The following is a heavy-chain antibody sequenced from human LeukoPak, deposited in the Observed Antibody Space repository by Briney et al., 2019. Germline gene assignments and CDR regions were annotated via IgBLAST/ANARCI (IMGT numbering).Heavy chain of an antibody. CDR1: GFSFRGHW. J-gene: IGHJ3*02. D-gene: IGHD5-24*01. CDR3: ATISAQTFDI. CDR2: IKPDGSDK. V-gene: IGHV3-7*01. Sequence: GGSLRLSCVGSGFSFRGHWVNWVRQSPGKGLEWVANIKPDGSDKYYVDSARGRFTVSRDNAKNSAFLQMNSLRAEDTAIYYCATISAQTFDIWGQGTLVSVSS.